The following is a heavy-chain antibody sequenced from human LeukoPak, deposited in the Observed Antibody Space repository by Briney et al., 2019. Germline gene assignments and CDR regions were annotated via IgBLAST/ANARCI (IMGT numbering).Heavy chain of an antibody. D-gene: IGHD6-13*01. Sequence: PSQTLSLTCTVSGVSISSGGYYWRWLRQHLGKGLEWIGYIYYSGSTYYNPSLKSRVTISVDTSKNQFSLKLSSVTAADTAVYYCARSTSAAGRFDYWGQGTLVTVSS. V-gene: IGHV4-31*03. J-gene: IGHJ4*02. CDR3: ARSTSAAGRFDY. CDR1: GVSISSGGYY. CDR2: IYYSGST.